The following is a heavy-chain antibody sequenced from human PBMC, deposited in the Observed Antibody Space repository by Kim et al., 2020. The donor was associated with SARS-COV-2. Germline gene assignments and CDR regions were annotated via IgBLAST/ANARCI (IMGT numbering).Heavy chain of an antibody. D-gene: IGHD3-22*01. V-gene: IGHV1-69*13. CDR2: IIPIFGTA. CDR3: ARDRLGYYDSKNYFDY. J-gene: IGHJ4*02. CDR1: GGTFSSYA. Sequence: SVKVSCKASGGTFSSYAISWVRQAPGQGLEWMGGIIPIFGTANYAQKFQGRVTITADESTSTAYMELSSLRSEDTAVYYCARDRLGYYDSKNYFDYWGQGTLVTVSS.